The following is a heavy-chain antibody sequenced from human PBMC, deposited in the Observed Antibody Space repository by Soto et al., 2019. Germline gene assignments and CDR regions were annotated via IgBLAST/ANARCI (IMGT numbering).Heavy chain of an antibody. J-gene: IGHJ6*02. CDR1: GFTFSSYA. CDR2: ISGSGGST. D-gene: IGHD2-2*01. CDR3: AKDMGCSSNSCYYYYGMDV. V-gene: IGHV3-23*01. Sequence: GGSLRLSCAASGFTFSSYAMSWVRQAPGKGLEWVSAISGSGGSTYYADSVKGRFTISRDNAKNSLYLQMNSLRAEDTALYYCAKDMGCSSNSCYYYYGMDVWGQGTTVTVSS.